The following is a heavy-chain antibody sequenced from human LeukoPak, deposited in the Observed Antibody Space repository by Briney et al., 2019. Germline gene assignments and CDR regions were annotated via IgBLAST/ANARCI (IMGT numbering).Heavy chain of an antibody. CDR2: ISWNSGSI. V-gene: IGHV3-9*01. CDR3: AKARLRYFDWLCFDY. J-gene: IGHJ4*02. CDR1: GFTFDDYA. Sequence: GGSLRPSCAASGFTFDDYAMHWVRQAPGKGLEWVSGISWNSGSIGYADSVKGRFTISRDNAKNSLYLQMNSLRAEDAALYYCAKARLRYFDWLCFDYWGQGTLVTVSS. D-gene: IGHD3-9*01.